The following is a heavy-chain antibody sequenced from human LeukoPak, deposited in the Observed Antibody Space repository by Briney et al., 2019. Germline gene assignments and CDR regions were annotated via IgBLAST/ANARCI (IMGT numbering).Heavy chain of an antibody. CDR3: ARSSLNYYDKGHYGMDV. CDR2: IYYSGST. D-gene: IGHD3-22*01. J-gene: IGHJ6*02. CDR1: GGSISSSSYY. Sequence: SETLSLTCTVSGGSISSSSYYWGWIRQPPGKGLEWIGSIYYSGSTYYNPSPKSRVTISVDTSKNQFSLKLSSVTAADTAVYYCARSSLNYYDKGHYGMDVWGQGTTVTVSS. V-gene: IGHV4-39*01.